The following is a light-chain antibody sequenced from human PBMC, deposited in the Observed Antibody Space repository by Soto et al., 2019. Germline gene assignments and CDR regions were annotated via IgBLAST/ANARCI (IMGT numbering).Light chain of an antibody. CDR1: QTISSW. Sequence: DIQMTQSPSTLSGSVGDRVTITCRASQTISSWLAWYQQKPGKAPKLLIYAASSLQGGVPSRFSGSGSGTDFTLTISSLQPEDFATYYCQQANSFPITFGQGTRLEIK. V-gene: IGKV1-12*01. CDR2: AAS. J-gene: IGKJ5*01. CDR3: QQANSFPIT.